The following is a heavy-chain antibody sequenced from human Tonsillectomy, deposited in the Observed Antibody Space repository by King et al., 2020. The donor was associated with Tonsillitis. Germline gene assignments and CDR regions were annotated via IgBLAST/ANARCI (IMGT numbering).Heavy chain of an antibody. D-gene: IGHD3-3*01. CDR1: GYTFTTFD. CDR2: MNPNSGNT. V-gene: IGHV1-8*01. CDR3: AIFWSGYFKDDAFDI. Sequence: VQLVESRAEVKKPGASVKVSCKASGYTFTTFDINWVRQATGQGLKWMGWMNPNSGNTGYAQKFQGRVTMTRNTSISTAYMELSSLRSEDSAVYYCAIFWSGYFKDDAFDIWGQGTLVTVSS. J-gene: IGHJ3*02.